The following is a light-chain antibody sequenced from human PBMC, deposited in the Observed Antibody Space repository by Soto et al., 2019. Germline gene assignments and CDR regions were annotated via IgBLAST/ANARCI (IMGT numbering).Light chain of an antibody. J-gene: IGKJ5*01. CDR3: QQYGSSLYT. CDR1: QSVSSSY. Sequence: ESVLTQSPGTLSLSPGERATLSCRASQSVSSSYLAWYQQKPGQAPRLLIYGASSRATGIPDRFSGSGSGTDFTLTISRLEPEDFAVYYCQQYGSSLYTFGQGTRL. CDR2: GAS. V-gene: IGKV3-20*01.